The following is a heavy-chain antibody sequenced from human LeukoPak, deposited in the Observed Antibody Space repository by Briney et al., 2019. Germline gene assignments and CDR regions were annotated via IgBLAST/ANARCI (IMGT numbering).Heavy chain of an antibody. Sequence: WASVKVSCKASGYTFTNYGLSWVRQAPGQGLEWMGWISAYNGNTNYAQKLQGRVTMTTDTSTSTAYMELRSLRSDDTAVYYCARDGTVVVPAAIEVRYFQHWGQGTLVTVSS. J-gene: IGHJ1*01. CDR1: GYTFTNYG. CDR2: ISAYNGNT. V-gene: IGHV1-18*01. CDR3: ARDGTVVVPAAIEVRYFQH. D-gene: IGHD2-2*01.